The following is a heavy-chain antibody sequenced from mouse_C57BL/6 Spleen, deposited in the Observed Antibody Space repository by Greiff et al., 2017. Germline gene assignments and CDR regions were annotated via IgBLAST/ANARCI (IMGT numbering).Heavy chain of an antibody. Sequence: QVQLQQSGAELVRPGSSVKLSCKASGYTFTSYWMHWVKQRPIQGLEWIGNIDPSDSETHYNQKFKDKATLTVDKSSSTAYMQLSSLTSEDSAVDDCAREDCSREGYAMDYWGQGTSVTVSS. CDR2: IDPSDSET. J-gene: IGHJ4*01. CDR1: GYTFTSYW. D-gene: IGHD1-1*01. V-gene: IGHV1-52*01. CDR3: AREDCSREGYAMDY.